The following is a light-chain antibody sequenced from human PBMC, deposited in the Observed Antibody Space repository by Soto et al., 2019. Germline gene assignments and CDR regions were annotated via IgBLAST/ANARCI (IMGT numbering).Light chain of an antibody. CDR1: RDITTS. CDR2: DAS. CDR3: QQYDNLPLN. Sequence: DIQMTQSPSFLSASVGDRVTITCQASRDITTSLNWYQQKPGKAPKLLMYDASNLETGVPSRYSGSGSGTDFTFTISSLQAEDIATYYCQQYDNLPLNFGGGTKVEI. J-gene: IGKJ4*01. V-gene: IGKV1-33*01.